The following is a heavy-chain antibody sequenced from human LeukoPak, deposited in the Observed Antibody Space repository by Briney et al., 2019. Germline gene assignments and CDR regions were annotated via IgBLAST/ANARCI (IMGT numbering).Heavy chain of an antibody. CDR2: FYYRGNT. V-gene: IGHV4-39*01. Sequence: SEALSLTCSVSGGSVTNSSGYYWAWIRQPPGKGLEWIGSFYYRGNTYYNLSLKSRLTISVDTSKNQFSLKMSSVTATDTAIYYCARRRGDPGAFDIWGQGTQVTVSS. CDR3: ARRRGDPGAFDI. D-gene: IGHD2-21*02. J-gene: IGHJ3*02. CDR1: GGSVTNSSGYY.